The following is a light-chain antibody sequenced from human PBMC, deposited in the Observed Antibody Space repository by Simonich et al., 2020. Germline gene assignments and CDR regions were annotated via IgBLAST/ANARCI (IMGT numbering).Light chain of an antibody. J-gene: IGLJ2*01. CDR2: EGS. V-gene: IGLV2-23*01. CDR1: SSDVGGYNL. CDR3: CSYAGSSTYVV. Sequence: QSALTQPSSVSGSPGQPITIPCTGTSSDVGGYNLFSWYQQHPGKAPKLMIYEGSKRPSGVSNRLSGSKSGNTASLTISGLQAEDEADYYCCSYAGSSTYVVFGGGTKLTVL.